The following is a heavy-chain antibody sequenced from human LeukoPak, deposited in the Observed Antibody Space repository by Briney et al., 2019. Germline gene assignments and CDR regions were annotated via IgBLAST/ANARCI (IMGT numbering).Heavy chain of an antibody. V-gene: IGHV4-39*01. Sequence: SETLSLTCTVSGGSISSGGYYWSWIRQPPGKGLEWIGSIYYSGSTYYNPSLKSRVTISVDTSKNQFSLKLSSVTAADTAVYYCARHETVGATNPPFDYWGQGTLVTVSS. CDR2: IYYSGST. CDR1: GGSISSGGYY. D-gene: IGHD1-26*01. CDR3: ARHETVGATNPPFDY. J-gene: IGHJ4*02.